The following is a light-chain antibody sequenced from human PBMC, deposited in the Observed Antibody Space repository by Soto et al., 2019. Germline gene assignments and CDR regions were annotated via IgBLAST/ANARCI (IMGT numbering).Light chain of an antibody. V-gene: IGKV1-5*01. J-gene: IGKJ5*01. CDR3: QQRGDWPPIT. CDR2: DVS. Sequence: DIQMTQSPSTLSASVGDRVTITCRASQSIGDSLAWYQQKPGKAPYLLISDVSSLERGVPSRFSGSGSGTDFTLTISCLQSEDFAVYYCQQRGDWPPITFGQGTRLEIK. CDR1: QSIGDS.